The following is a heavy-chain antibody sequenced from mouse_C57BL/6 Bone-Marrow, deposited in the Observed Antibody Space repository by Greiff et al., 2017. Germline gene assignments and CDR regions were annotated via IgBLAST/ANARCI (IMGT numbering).Heavy chain of an antibody. V-gene: IGHV1-69*01. CDR1: GYTFTSYW. CDR3: AGRPDGYYESWYFDV. D-gene: IGHD2-3*01. Sequence: VQLQQPGAELVMPGASVKLSCKASGYTFTSYWMHWVKQRPGQGLEWIGEIDPSDSYTNYNQKFKGKSTLTVDKSSSTAYMQLSSLTSEDSAVYYCAGRPDGYYESWYFDVWGTGTTVTVSS. CDR2: IDPSDSYT. J-gene: IGHJ1*03.